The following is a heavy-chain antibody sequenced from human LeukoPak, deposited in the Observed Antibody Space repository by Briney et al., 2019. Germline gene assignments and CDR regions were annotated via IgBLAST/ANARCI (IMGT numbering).Heavy chain of an antibody. CDR2: IYYSGST. J-gene: IGHJ6*03. CDR1: GGSISSYY. CDR3: ARGPYSSSSGYYYYYMDV. D-gene: IGHD6-6*01. Sequence: SETLSLTCTVSGGSISSYYWSWIRQPPGKGLEWIGYIYYSGSTNYNPSLKSRVTISVDTSKNQFSLKLSSVTAADTAVYYCARGPYSSSSGYYYYYMDVWGKGTTVTVSS. V-gene: IGHV4-59*01.